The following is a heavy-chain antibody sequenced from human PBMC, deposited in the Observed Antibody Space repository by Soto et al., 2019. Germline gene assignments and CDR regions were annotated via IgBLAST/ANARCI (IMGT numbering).Heavy chain of an antibody. CDR2: INHGGRA. CDR1: GGSVRGYT. CDR3: ARAVAGAWYSHEDP. Sequence: QGPFNRVGAELFKPAGTLSLPCAFYGGSVRGYTWCCIRYPQGRGWGGIGEINHGGRANYNPSLKSRVTISVDTSKNQFSLKLSSVTAADTAVYYCARAVAGAWYSHEDPWGQGTLVTVSS. J-gene: IGHJ5*02. V-gene: IGHV4-34*01. D-gene: IGHD6-19*01.